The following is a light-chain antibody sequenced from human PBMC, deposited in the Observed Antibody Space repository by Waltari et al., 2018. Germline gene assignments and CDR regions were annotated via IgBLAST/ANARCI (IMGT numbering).Light chain of an antibody. J-gene: IGKJ2*01. CDR2: GAS. Sequence: EIVMTQSPATLSVSPGERATLSCRASQNVDSNLAWYQHKPGQAPRLLIYGASTRATEIPARFSGSGSGTEFTLTISSLQSEDFAIYYCQQYNNWPPEDTFGRGTKLEI. CDR1: QNVDSN. V-gene: IGKV3-15*01. CDR3: QQYNNWPPEDT.